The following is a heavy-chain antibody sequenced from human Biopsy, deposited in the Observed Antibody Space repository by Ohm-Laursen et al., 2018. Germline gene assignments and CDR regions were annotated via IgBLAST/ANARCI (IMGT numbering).Heavy chain of an antibody. CDR1: GYSISTAYY. Sequence: SDTLSLTCSVSGYSISTAYYWAWLRQPPGKGLEWIGSIYNSETTFYNPSLKSRVAISVDTSTNQFSLKVSSVTAADTALYYCARHPTGFWFDPWGHGTLVTVSS. CDR2: IYNSETT. V-gene: IGHV4-38-2*02. CDR3: ARHPTGFWFDP. J-gene: IGHJ5*02.